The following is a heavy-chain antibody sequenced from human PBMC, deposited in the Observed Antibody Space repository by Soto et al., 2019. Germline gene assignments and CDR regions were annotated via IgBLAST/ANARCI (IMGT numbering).Heavy chain of an antibody. V-gene: IGHV4-39*01. Sequence: SETLSLTCSVSGGSISSLTYYWGWIRQPPGKGLEWIGTVYYNENTYYNPSLKSRVTITVDTAKNQFSLNLRSVTAADTAMYFCARRERYYGSPGWFDPWGPGTLVPVS. CDR1: GGSISSLTYY. CDR2: VYYNENT. D-gene: IGHD3-10*01. CDR3: ARRERYYGSPGWFDP. J-gene: IGHJ5*02.